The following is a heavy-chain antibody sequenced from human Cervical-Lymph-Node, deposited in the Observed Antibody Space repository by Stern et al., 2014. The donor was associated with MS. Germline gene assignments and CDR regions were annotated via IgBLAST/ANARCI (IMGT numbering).Heavy chain of an antibody. D-gene: IGHD1-26*01. V-gene: IGHV3-74*01. J-gene: IGHJ4*02. Sequence: EVQLVESGGGLVQPGGSLRLSCADSESTFRTYWMNWVRQVPGKELMWVSRINEDGSTTNYADSVKGRFTISRDNARNTLYLQMNSLRAEDTGIYYCARDLSGRDDSWGQGTLVTVSS. CDR1: ESTFRTYW. CDR2: INEDGSTT. CDR3: ARDLSGRDDS.